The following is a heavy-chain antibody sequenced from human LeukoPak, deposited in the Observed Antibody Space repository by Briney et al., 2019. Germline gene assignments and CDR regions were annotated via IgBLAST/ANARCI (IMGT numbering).Heavy chain of an antibody. V-gene: IGHV3-23*01. Sequence: GGSLRLSCAASGFTFSSYAMSWVRQAPGKGLEWVSAISGSGGSTYYADSVKGRFSISRDNSKNTLYLQMNSLRAEDTAVYYCAREIRNYDFWSGYPNWFDPWGQGTLVTVSS. CDR2: ISGSGGST. CDR3: AREIRNYDFWSGYPNWFDP. D-gene: IGHD3-3*01. J-gene: IGHJ5*02. CDR1: GFTFSSYA.